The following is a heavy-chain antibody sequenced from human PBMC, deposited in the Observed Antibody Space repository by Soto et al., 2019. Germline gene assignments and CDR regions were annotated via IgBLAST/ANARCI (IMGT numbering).Heavy chain of an antibody. Sequence: PVGSLRLSCAASGFTFSNAWMNWVRQAPGKGLEWVGRIKKRADGGTADHATPVKGRFTISRDDSKDTLYLQMNSLKTEDTAVYYCTTVNPYNYDSRDHYYWGQGTLVTVSS. J-gene: IGHJ4*02. V-gene: IGHV3-15*01. CDR3: TTVNPYNYDSRDHYY. CDR1: GFTFSNAW. CDR2: IKKRADGGTA. D-gene: IGHD3-22*01.